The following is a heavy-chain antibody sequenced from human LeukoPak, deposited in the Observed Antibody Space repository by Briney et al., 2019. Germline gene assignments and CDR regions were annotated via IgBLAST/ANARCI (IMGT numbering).Heavy chain of an antibody. D-gene: IGHD3-22*01. V-gene: IGHV3-11*04. J-gene: IGHJ3*02. Sequence: GGSLRLSCAASGFTFSDYYMSWIRQAPGKGLEWVSYISSSGSTIYYADSVKGRFTISRDNAKNSLYLQMNSLRAEDTAVYYCARVAERITMIVVVIVDAFDIWGQGTMVTVSS. CDR2: ISSSGSTI. CDR3: ARVAERITMIVVVIVDAFDI. CDR1: GFTFSDYY.